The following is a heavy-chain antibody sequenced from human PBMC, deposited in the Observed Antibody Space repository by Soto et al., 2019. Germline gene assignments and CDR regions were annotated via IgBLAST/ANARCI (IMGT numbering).Heavy chain of an antibody. CDR2: IWSAGLT. Sequence: GGSLRLSCAASGFTVRSKYMNWVRQAPGKGLEWVSIIWSAGLTYYADSVRGRFTISRDISKNILFLQMNNLSAEDCAIYYWATELRPDYWGQGTLVTVSS. V-gene: IGHV3-53*01. CDR1: GFTVRSKY. J-gene: IGHJ4*02. D-gene: IGHD1-7*01. CDR3: ATELRPDY.